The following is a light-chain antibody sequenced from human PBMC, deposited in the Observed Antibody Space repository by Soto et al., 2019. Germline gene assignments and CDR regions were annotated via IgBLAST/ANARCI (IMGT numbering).Light chain of an antibody. CDR2: GNS. CDR3: QSYDSSLSGWV. Sequence: HSVLTQPPSVSGAPGQRGTISCTGSSSNIGAGYDVHWYQQLPGTAPKLLIYGNSNRPSGVPDRFSGSKSGTSASLAITGLQAEDEADYYCQSYDSSLSGWVFGGGTKLTVL. CDR1: SSNIGAGYD. V-gene: IGLV1-40*01. J-gene: IGLJ3*02.